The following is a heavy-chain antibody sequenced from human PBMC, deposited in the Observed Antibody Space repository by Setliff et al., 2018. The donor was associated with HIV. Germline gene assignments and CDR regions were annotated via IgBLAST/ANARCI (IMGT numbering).Heavy chain of an antibody. V-gene: IGHV4-61*09. D-gene: IGHD6-13*01. CDR1: GGSISSGSYY. J-gene: IGHJ4*02. Sequence: PSETLSLTCTVSGGSISSGSYYWSWIRQPAGKGLEWIGQIHTTGTTNCNPSLKSRVTISVDTSKNQFSLKLSSVTAADTAVYYCAKPPRPSSWPPYYFDYWGQGTLVTVSS. CDR2: IHTTGTT. CDR3: AKPPRPSSWPPYYFDY.